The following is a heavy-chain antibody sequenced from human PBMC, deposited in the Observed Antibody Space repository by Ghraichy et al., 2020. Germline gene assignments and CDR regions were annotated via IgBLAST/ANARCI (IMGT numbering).Heavy chain of an antibody. V-gene: IGHV3-9*01. D-gene: IGHD3-9*01. CDR3: AKSNPGPYYDILTGPYDY. Sequence: SLNISCAASGFTFDDYAMHWVRQAPGKGLEWVSGISWNSGSIGYADSVKGRFTISRDNAKNSLYLQMNSLRAEDTALYYCAKSNPGPYYDILTGPYDYWGQGTLVTVSS. CDR2: ISWNSGSI. J-gene: IGHJ4*02. CDR1: GFTFDDYA.